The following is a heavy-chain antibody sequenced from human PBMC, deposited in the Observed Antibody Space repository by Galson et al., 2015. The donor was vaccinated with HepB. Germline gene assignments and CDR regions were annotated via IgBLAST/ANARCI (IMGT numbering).Heavy chain of an antibody. CDR2: MNPNSGNT. J-gene: IGHJ6*03. V-gene: IGHV1-8*01. Sequence: SVKVSCKASGYTFTGYDINWVRQATGRGLEWMGWMNPNSGNTGYAQKFQGRVTMTRNTSISTAYMELSSLRSEDTAVYYCARGLPAAIRRGKRYYYYYMDVWGKGTTVTVSS. CDR1: GYTFTGYD. CDR3: ARGLPAAIRRGKRYYYYYMDV. D-gene: IGHD2-2*01.